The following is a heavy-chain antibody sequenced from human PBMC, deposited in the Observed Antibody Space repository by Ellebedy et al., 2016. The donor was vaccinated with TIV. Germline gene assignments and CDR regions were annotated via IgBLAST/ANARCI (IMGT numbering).Heavy chain of an antibody. CDR1: GFTFDMYS. J-gene: IGHJ3*02. CDR2: IIGTGSTT. CDR3: ARRGNYLGDAFDM. V-gene: IGHV3-48*02. D-gene: IGHD1-26*01. Sequence: GGSLRLXCAASGFTFDMYSMNWVRQAAGKGLEWISFIIGTGSTTYYADSVRGRFTFSRDNAKNSLYLQMNSLRDEDTALYYCARRGNYLGDAFDMWGHGAVVIVSS.